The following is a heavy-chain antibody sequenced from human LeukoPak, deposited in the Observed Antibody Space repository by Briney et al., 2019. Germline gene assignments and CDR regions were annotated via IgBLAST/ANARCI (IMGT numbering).Heavy chain of an antibody. J-gene: IGHJ4*02. V-gene: IGHV3-53*01. Sequence: GGSLRLSCAASGFTVSSNYMSWVRQAPGKGLEWVSVIYSGGSTYYADSVKGRFTISRDNSKNTLYLQMNGLRAEDTAVYYCARSSRAARVYWGQGTLVTVSS. D-gene: IGHD6-13*01. CDR1: GFTVSSNY. CDR3: ARSSRAARVY. CDR2: IYSGGST.